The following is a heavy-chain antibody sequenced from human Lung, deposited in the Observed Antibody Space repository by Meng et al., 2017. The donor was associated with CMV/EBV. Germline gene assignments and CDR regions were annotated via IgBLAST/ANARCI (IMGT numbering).Heavy chain of an antibody. CDR3: ARTYCSGGSCSSIFDY. Sequence: YTFTGYYMHWVRQATGQGLEWMGWINPNSGGTNYAQKFQGRVTMTRDTSISTAYMELSRLRSDDTAVYYCARTYCSGGSCSSIFDYWGQGTLVTVSS. CDR1: YTFTGYY. CDR2: INPNSGGT. D-gene: IGHD2-15*01. J-gene: IGHJ4*02. V-gene: IGHV1-2*02.